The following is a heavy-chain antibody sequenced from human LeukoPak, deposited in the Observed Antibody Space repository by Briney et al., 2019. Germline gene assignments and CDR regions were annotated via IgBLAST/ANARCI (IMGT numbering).Heavy chain of an antibody. Sequence: PSETLSLTCAVYGGSFSGYYWSWIRQPPGKGLEWIGEINHSGSTNYNPSLKSRVTISVDTSKNQFSLKLSSATAADTAVYYCARGSRWGRFFDYWGQGTLVTVSS. CDR3: ARGSRWGRFFDY. D-gene: IGHD3-16*01. CDR2: INHSGST. V-gene: IGHV4-34*01. CDR1: GGSFSGYY. J-gene: IGHJ4*02.